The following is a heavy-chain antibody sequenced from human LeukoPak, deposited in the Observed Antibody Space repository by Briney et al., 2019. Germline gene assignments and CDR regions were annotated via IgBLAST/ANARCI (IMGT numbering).Heavy chain of an antibody. CDR1: GFTFSSYS. J-gene: IGHJ4*02. CDR2: ISVNSNYI. CDR3: ARGSTITMIAPVDS. V-gene: IGHV3-21*01. D-gene: IGHD3-22*01. Sequence: PGGSLRLSCAASGFTFSSYSMYWVRQAPGRGLEWISSISVNSNYIYYADSVKGRFTISRENPKHSLYLQMNSLRAEDTAVYYCARGSTITMIAPVDSWGQGTLVTVSS.